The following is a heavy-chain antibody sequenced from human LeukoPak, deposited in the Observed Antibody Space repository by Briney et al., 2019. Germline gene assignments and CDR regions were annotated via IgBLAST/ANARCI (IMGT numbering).Heavy chain of an antibody. CDR1: GGSISSSSYY. CDR2: IYYSGST. Sequence: SETLSLTCTVSGGSISSSSYYWGWIRQPPGKGLEWIGSIYYSGSTYYNPSLKSRVTISVDTSKNQFSLKLSSVTAADTAVYYCAREIAVAGKSNYYYYYMDVWGKGTTVTVSS. V-gene: IGHV4-39*07. J-gene: IGHJ6*03. D-gene: IGHD6-19*01. CDR3: AREIAVAGKSNYYYYYMDV.